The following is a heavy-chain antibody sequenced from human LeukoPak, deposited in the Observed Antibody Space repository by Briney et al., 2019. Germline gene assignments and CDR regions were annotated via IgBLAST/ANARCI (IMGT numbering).Heavy chain of an antibody. CDR1: GGSISSYY. D-gene: IGHD5-12*01. V-gene: IGHV4-59*01. Sequence: SETLSLTCTVSGGSISSYYWSWIRQPPGKGLEWIGYIYYGGSTNYNPSLKSRVTISVDTSKNQFSLKLSSVTAADTAVYYCARDRGGSGYYNWFDPWGQGTLVTVSS. CDR2: IYYGGST. CDR3: ARDRGGSGYYNWFDP. J-gene: IGHJ5*02.